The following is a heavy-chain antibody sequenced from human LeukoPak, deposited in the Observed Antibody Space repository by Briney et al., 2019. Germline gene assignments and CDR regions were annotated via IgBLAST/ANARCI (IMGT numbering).Heavy chain of an antibody. CDR1: GVLFSNYW. V-gene: IGHV3-74*01. D-gene: IGHD2-21*02. CDR2: INRDGSST. J-gene: IGHJ4*02. CDR3: AKEVDCPSDCLFFHS. Sequence: GGSLRLSCAASGVLFSNYWMHWVRQAPGKGLVWVSRINRDGSSTSYADSVKGRFTISRDNAKNTLYLQMNSLRAEDTAVYYCAKEVDCPSDCLFFHSWGQGTLVTVSS.